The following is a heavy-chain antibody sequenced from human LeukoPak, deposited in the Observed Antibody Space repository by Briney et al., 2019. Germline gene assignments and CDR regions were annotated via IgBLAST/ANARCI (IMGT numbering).Heavy chain of an antibody. CDR1: GGCISSYY. CDR3: AREGYGTGFDY. V-gene: IGHV4-59*01. J-gene: IGHJ4*02. Sequence: TPSETLSLTCTVSGGCISSYYWSWIRQPPGKGLEWIGYIYYSGSTNYNPSLKSRVTISVDTSKNQFSLKLSSVTAADTAVYYCAREGYGTGFDYWGQGTLVTVSS. CDR2: IYYSGST. D-gene: IGHD2-8*02.